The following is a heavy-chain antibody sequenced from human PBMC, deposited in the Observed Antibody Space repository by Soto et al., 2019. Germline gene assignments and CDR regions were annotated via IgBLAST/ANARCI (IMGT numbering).Heavy chain of an antibody. CDR3: ARLSRRASVPGDY. J-gene: IGHJ4*02. D-gene: IGHD6-19*01. V-gene: IGHV4-39*01. CDR2: IYYSGTA. Sequence: SETLSLTCTVSGGSISSSSYYWGWFRQPPGKGLEWIGNIYYSGTAYYTPSLKSRVAISVDTSKNQFSLKLSSVTAADTAVFDCARLSRRASVPGDYWGQGTLVTVSS. CDR1: GGSISSSSYY.